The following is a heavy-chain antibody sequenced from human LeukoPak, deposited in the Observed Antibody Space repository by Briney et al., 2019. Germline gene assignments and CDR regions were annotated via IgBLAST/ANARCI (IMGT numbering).Heavy chain of an antibody. CDR3: GFGIAVAGTTPYYFDY. V-gene: IGHV3-48*01. J-gene: IGHJ4*02. CDR2: ISGSSSTI. CDR1: GFTFSNYY. Sequence: PGGSLRLSCAASGFTFSNYYMNWVRQAPGKGLDWVSYISGSSSTIYYADSVKGRFTISRDNAKNSLYLEMHSLRAEDTAVYYCGFGIAVAGTTPYYFDYWGQGTLVTVSS. D-gene: IGHD6-19*01.